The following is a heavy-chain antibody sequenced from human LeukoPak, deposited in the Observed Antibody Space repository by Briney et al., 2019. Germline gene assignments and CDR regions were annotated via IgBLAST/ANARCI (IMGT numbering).Heavy chain of an antibody. CDR2: INQSGST. Sequence: SETLSLTCAVYGGSFSGYYCNWIRQSPGKGLAWTGEINQSGSTNYNPSLKSRVTISVDTSKNQFSLKLSSVTAADTAVYYCARRSEYSSSSALRDYWGQGTLVTVSS. V-gene: IGHV4-34*01. D-gene: IGHD6-6*01. J-gene: IGHJ4*02. CDR1: GGSFSGYY. CDR3: ARRSEYSSSSALRDY.